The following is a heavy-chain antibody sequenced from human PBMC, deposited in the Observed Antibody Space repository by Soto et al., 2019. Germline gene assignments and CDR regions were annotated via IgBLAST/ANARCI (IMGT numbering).Heavy chain of an antibody. CDR3: AKSPYSTSSFGFGY. V-gene: IGHV1-46*01. CDR2: ISVSGGNS. Sequence: QVQLVQSGAEVKRPGASVKVSCKASGYSFSSYGIHWVRQAPGHGLEWMGIISVSGGNSNYAQKLEGRVAISRDTSTNTVLMEMSSLRSEDTAVYSCAKSPYSTSSFGFGYWGQGTLVSVSS. CDR1: GYSFSSYG. J-gene: IGHJ4*02. D-gene: IGHD6-6*01.